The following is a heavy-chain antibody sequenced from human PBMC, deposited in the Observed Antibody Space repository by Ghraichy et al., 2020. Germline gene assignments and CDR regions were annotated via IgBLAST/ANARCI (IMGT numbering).Heavy chain of an antibody. D-gene: IGHD3-10*01. J-gene: IGHJ3*02. CDR2: ITGSGDDT. CDR3: AKDFRGPALLAFGELPGVETIFDI. CDR1: GITFSNFA. Sequence: GGSLRPSCVASGITFSNFAMSWVRQAPGKGLEWVSSITGSGDDTYYADSVKGRFTTSRDNSKSVLYLQMNSLRADDTAVYYCAKDFRGPALLAFGELPGVETIFDIWGRGTLVTVSS. V-gene: IGHV3-23*01.